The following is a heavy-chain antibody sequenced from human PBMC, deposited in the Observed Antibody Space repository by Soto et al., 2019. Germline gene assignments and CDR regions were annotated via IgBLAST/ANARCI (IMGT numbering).Heavy chain of an antibody. D-gene: IGHD2-21*02. CDR3: ARQRTSVVTPAYFDV. CDR1: GDSINSRSYY. Sequence: SETRSLTCTVTGDSINSRSYYWGWIRQPPGKGLEWIGSIYYSGRTYNKPSLRTRVSMSIDTSKHQFSLKLKSVTAADTALYFCARQRTSVVTPAYFDVWGPGSLVTVSS. J-gene: IGHJ4*02. V-gene: IGHV4-39*01. CDR2: IYYSGRT.